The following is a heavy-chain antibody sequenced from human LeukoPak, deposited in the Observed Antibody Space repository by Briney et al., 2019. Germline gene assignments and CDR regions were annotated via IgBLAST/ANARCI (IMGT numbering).Heavy chain of an antibody. CDR2: ISVSSGRT. V-gene: IGHV3-23*01. CDR1: GFTFNTYA. CDR3: ARDGLYSSSSGATRNYFDY. D-gene: IGHD6-6*01. Sequence: GGSLRLSCAASGFTFNTYAMNWVRQAPGKGLEWVSGISVSSGRTDYADSVKGRFTISRDNSKNTLYLQMSSLRAEDTAVYYCARDGLYSSSSGATRNYFDYWGQGTLVTVSS. J-gene: IGHJ4*02.